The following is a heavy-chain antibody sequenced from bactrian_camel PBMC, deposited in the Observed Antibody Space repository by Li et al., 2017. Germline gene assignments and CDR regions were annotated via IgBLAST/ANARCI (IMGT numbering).Heavy chain of an antibody. CDR2: INSGGGTT. V-gene: IGHV3S25*01. CDR3: AARVFGGTWYPLGEYAY. D-gene: IGHD7*01. Sequence: QLVESGGGLVQPGGSLSLSCAATGFMFRTYWMNWVRQAPGKGLEWVSTINSGGGTTYYADSVKGRFTISRDNAKNTVYLQMNSLKPEDTALYYCAARVFGGTWYPLGEYAYWGQGTQVTVS. CDR1: GFMFRTYW. J-gene: IGHJ4*01.